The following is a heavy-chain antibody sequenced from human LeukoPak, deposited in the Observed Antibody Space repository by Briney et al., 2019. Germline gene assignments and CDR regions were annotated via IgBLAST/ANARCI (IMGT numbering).Heavy chain of an antibody. D-gene: IGHD4-23*01. CDR1: GYSISSDSY. V-gene: IGHV4-38-2*02. CDR3: VRNKFYGGHSDY. CDR2: IYHDGSR. J-gene: IGHJ4*02. Sequence: SETLSLTCNVSGYSISSDSYWGWIRQPPGKGLEWIGTIYHDGSRYYSPSLRSRLTISVVTSKNQFSLKLTSVTAADTAVYYCVRNKFYGGHSDYWGQGTLVTVSS.